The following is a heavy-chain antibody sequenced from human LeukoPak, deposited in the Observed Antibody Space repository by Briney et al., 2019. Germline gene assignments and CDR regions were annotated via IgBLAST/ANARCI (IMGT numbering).Heavy chain of an antibody. V-gene: IGHV4-39*01. Sequence: PSETLPLTCTVSGGSISSSSYYWGWIRQPPGKGLEWIGTMYYSGNTYYNPSLKSRVTISVDTSKNQISLKLSSVTAADTAVYYCARQPAGDYVSDYWGQGTLVTVSS. CDR2: MYYSGNT. CDR1: GGSISSSSYY. CDR3: ARQPAGDYVSDY. J-gene: IGHJ4*02. D-gene: IGHD4-17*01.